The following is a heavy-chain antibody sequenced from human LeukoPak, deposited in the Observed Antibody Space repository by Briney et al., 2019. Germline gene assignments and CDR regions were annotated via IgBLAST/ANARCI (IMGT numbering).Heavy chain of an antibody. CDR3: AREGDSNSVGWFDP. CDR1: GYSISSGYY. J-gene: IGHJ5*02. D-gene: IGHD6-13*01. V-gene: IGHV4-38-2*02. CDR2: IYHSGST. Sequence: PSQTLSLTCTVSGYSISSGYYWGWIRQPPGKGLEWIGRIYHSGSTYYNPSLKSRVTISVDTSKNQFSLKLSSVTAADTAVYYCAREGDSNSVGWFDPWGQGTLVTVSS.